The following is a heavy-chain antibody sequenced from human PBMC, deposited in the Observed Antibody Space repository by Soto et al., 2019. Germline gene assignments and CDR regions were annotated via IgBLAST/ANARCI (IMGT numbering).Heavy chain of an antibody. CDR2: IYYSGST. D-gene: IGHD6-19*01. V-gene: IGHV4-39*01. CDR1: GGSISSSSYY. CDR3: ARLQIAVDAFDI. J-gene: IGHJ3*02. Sequence: SETLCLTCTVSGGSISSSSYYWGWIRQPPGKGLEWIGSIYYSGSTYYNPSLKSRVTISVDTSKNQFSLKLSSVTAADTAVYYCARLQIAVDAFDIWGQGTMVTVSS.